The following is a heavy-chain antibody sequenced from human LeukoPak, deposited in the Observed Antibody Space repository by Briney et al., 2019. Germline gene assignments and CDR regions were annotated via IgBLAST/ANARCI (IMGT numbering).Heavy chain of an antibody. J-gene: IGHJ4*02. D-gene: IGHD1-26*01. Sequence: SETLSVTCTVSGGSISSYYWSWIRQPPGKGLEWIGYIYYSGSTNYNPSLKSRVTISVDTSKNQFSLKLSSVTAADTAVYYCARSLVGANYFDYWGQGTLVTVSS. CDR2: IYYSGST. CDR1: GGSISSYY. V-gene: IGHV4-59*08. CDR3: ARSLVGANYFDY.